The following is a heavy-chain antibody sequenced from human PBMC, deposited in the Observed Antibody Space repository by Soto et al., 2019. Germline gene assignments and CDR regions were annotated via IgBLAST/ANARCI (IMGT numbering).Heavy chain of an antibody. Sequence: QIQLQESGPGLVRPSQTLSLTCTVSGGSLNSEHYHWTWIRQAPGKGLEWIGYIHYTGSVRYNPSLQSRITMSVDTSTNLFTLILSSVTAADTAVYFCVREDDGGDRDYYGMDVWGQGTMVTVSS. V-gene: IGHV4-30-4*01. J-gene: IGHJ6*02. CDR3: VREDDGGDRDYYGMDV. CDR2: IHYTGSV. D-gene: IGHD2-21*02. CDR1: GGSLNSEHYH.